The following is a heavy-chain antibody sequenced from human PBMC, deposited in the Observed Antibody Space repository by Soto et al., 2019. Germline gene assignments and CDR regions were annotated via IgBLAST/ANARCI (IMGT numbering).Heavy chain of an antibody. Sequence: LSCAASGSTFSSSEMHWVRQAPGKGLEWISYISKSSSVIYYADSVKGRFTISRDNTKNLLYLQMNSLRADDTAVYFCASVSLRFSYGIDVWGQGTTVTVSS. V-gene: IGHV3-48*03. CDR3: ASVSLRFSYGIDV. CDR1: GSTFSSSE. J-gene: IGHJ6*02. D-gene: IGHD3-3*01. CDR2: ISKSSSVI.